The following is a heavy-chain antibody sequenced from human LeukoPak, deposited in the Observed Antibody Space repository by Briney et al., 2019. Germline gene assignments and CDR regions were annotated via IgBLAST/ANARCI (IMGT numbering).Heavy chain of an antibody. J-gene: IGHJ5*02. CDR3: ARGGNSIVVVPAAKYNWFDP. D-gene: IGHD2-2*01. CDR2: INHSGST. V-gene: IGHV4-34*01. Sequence: SETLSLTCAVCGGSFSGYYWSWIRQPPGKGLEWIGEINHSGSTNYNPSLKSRVTISVDTSKNQFSLKLSSVTAADTAVYYCARGGNSIVVVPAAKYNWFDPWGQGTLVTVSS. CDR1: GGSFSGYY.